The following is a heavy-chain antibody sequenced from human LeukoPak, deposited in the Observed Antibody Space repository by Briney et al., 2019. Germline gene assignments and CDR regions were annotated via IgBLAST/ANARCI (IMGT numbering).Heavy chain of an antibody. CDR1: GGSISSHY. J-gene: IGHJ4*02. D-gene: IGHD2-15*01. CDR3: AGGKMVVAHLDS. V-gene: IGHV4-59*11. Sequence: SETLSLTCTVSGGSISSHYWSWIRQPPGKGPEWIGYIYYSGSTNYNPSLKSRVTISLDTSKNQISLKVSSVTAADTALYYCAGGKMVVAHLDSWGQGTLVTVSS. CDR2: IYYSGST.